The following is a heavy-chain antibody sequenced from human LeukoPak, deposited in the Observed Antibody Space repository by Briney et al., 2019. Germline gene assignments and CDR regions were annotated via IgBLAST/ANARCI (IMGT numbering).Heavy chain of an antibody. CDR1: GGSISSYY. J-gene: IGHJ4*02. V-gene: IGHV4-59*01. CDR3: ARAARVGYYDFWSGYRCYFDY. Sequence: PSETLSLTCTVSGGSISSYYWSWIRQPPGKGLEWIGYIYYSGSTNYNPSLKSRVTISVDTSKNQFSLKLSSVTAADTAVYYCARAARVGYYDFWSGYRCYFDYWGQGTLVTVSS. D-gene: IGHD3-3*01. CDR2: IYYSGST.